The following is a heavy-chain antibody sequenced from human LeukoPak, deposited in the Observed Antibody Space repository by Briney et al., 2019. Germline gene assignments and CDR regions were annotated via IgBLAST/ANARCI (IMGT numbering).Heavy chain of an antibody. Sequence: PGGSLRLSCAASGFAFSSYAMSWVRQAPGKGLEWVSAISGSGGSTYYADSVKGRFTISRDNSKNTLHLQMNSLRAEDTAVYYCAKDHGFPNNWFDPWGQGTLVTVSS. CDR2: ISGSGGST. CDR3: AKDHGFPNNWFDP. V-gene: IGHV3-23*01. D-gene: IGHD3-10*01. J-gene: IGHJ5*02. CDR1: GFAFSSYA.